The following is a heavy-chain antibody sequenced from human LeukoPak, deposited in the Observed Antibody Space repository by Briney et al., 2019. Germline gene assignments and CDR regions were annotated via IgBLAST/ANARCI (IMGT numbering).Heavy chain of an antibody. V-gene: IGHV4-59*01. CDR1: GVSIRSYY. J-gene: IGHJ4*02. CDR3: ARTGSTVTMLYPFDH. D-gene: IGHD4-17*01. Sequence: SETLSLTCTVSGVSIRSYYWSWIRQPPGKGLEWIGYIYYSGSTNYNPSLKSRGSISVDTSKNQFSLKLSSVTAADTAVYYCARTGSTVTMLYPFDHWGQGTLVTVSS. CDR2: IYYSGST.